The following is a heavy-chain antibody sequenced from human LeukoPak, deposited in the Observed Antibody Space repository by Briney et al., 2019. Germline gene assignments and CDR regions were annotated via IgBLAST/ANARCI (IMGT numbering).Heavy chain of an antibody. Sequence: GESLKISCKGSGYSFPNYWIGWVRQMPGKGLEWMGIIYPGDSDTRYIPSFQGQVTISADKSINTAYLQWSSLKASDTAIYYCARSASRYFDWFDYWGQGTLVTVSS. CDR3: ARSASRYFDWFDY. J-gene: IGHJ4*02. D-gene: IGHD3-9*01. CDR2: IYPGDSDT. CDR1: GYSFPNYW. V-gene: IGHV5-51*01.